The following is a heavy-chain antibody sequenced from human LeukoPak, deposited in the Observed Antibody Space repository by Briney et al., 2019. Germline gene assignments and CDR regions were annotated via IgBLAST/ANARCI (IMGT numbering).Heavy chain of an antibody. CDR2: INPSGGTT. Sequence: ASVKVSFKATGYTFTDYYMHWVRQAPGQGLEWMGIINPSGGTTTYAQKFQGRVTMTRDTSTSTVYMELSSLRFEDTAVYYCARGDSSGYYGAFDYWGQGTLVTVSS. V-gene: IGHV1-46*01. J-gene: IGHJ4*02. CDR3: ARGDSSGYYGAFDY. D-gene: IGHD3-22*01. CDR1: GYTFTDYY.